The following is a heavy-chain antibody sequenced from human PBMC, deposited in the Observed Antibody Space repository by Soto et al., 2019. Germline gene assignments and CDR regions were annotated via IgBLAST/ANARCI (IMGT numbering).Heavy chain of an antibody. D-gene: IGHD5-18*01. J-gene: IGHJ4*02. Sequence: PGGSLKISCAASGFTFSYYYMSWIRQAPGKGLEWVSYISSSISYTNYADSVKGRFTISRDNAKNSLYLQMNSLRAEDTAVYYCARYIYGYVHYWGQGTLVTVSS. V-gene: IGHV3-11*06. CDR3: ARYIYGYVHY. CDR1: GFTFSYYY. CDR2: ISSSISYT.